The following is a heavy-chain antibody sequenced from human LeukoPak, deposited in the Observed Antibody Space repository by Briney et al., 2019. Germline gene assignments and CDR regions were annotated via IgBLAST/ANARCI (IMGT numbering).Heavy chain of an antibody. CDR2: IVPILGIA. J-gene: IGHJ6*02. CDR1: GGTFSSYA. Sequence: ASVKVSRKASGGTFSSYAISWVRQAPGQGLEWMGRIVPILGIANYAQRFQGRVTITADKSTSTAYMALSSLRSEDTAVYYCAREYSLGGYYGMDVWGQGTTVTVSS. V-gene: IGHV1-69*04. CDR3: AREYSLGGYYGMDV. D-gene: IGHD1-26*01.